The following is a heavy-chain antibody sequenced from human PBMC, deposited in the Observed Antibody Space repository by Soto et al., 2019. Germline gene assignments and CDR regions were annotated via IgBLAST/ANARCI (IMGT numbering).Heavy chain of an antibody. V-gene: IGHV1-69*02. J-gene: IGHJ4*02. CDR1: GYTFSSYS. CDR3: ARNTAVAGDY. D-gene: IGHD6-19*01. Sequence: SVKVSCKASGYTFSSYSMSWVRQAPGQGLEWMGRIIPILDIANYAQKFQGRVTITADKPTSTAYMELSSLRSEDTAVYYCARNTAVAGDYWGQGTLVTVSS. CDR2: IIPILDIA.